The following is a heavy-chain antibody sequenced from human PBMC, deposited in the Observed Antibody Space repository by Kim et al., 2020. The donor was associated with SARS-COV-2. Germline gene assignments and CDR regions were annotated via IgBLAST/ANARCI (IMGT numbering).Heavy chain of an antibody. CDR2: IYYSGST. V-gene: IGHV4-31*03. D-gene: IGHD3-3*01. CDR1: GGSISSGGYY. Sequence: SETLSLTCTVSGGSISSGGYYWSWIRQHPGKGLEWIGYIYYSGSTYYNPSLKSRVTISVDTSKNQFSLKLSSVTAADTAVYYCARDHFSYDFWSGYQVDGYYYYGMDVWGQGTTVTVSS. J-gene: IGHJ6*02. CDR3: ARDHFSYDFWSGYQVDGYYYYGMDV.